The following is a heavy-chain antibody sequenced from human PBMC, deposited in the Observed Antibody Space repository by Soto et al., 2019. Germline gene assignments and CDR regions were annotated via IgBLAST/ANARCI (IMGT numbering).Heavy chain of an antibody. Sequence: GGSLRLSCAASGFTFDDYAMHWVRQAPGKGLEWVSGISWNSGSIGYADSVKGRFTISRDNAKNSLYLQMNSLRAEDTAVYYCAKDRYWFDPWGQGTLVTVSS. CDR2: ISWNSGSI. D-gene: IGHD3-9*01. CDR3: AKDRYWFDP. V-gene: IGHV3-9*01. J-gene: IGHJ5*02. CDR1: GFTFDDYA.